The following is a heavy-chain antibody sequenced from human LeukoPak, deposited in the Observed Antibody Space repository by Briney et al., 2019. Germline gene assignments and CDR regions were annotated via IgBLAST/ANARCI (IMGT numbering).Heavy chain of an antibody. D-gene: IGHD3-3*01. CDR3: ARGDFWSGLIDY. CDR1: GDSISRGGFY. Sequence: SETLSLTCTVSGDSISRGGFYWTWIRQHPGKGLEWIGFLYYSGTTFYNPSLKSRVSMSADTSKNQFSLRLNSVTDADTAVYYCARGDFWSGLIDYWGQGTLVTVSS. CDR2: LYYSGTT. J-gene: IGHJ4*02. V-gene: IGHV4-31*03.